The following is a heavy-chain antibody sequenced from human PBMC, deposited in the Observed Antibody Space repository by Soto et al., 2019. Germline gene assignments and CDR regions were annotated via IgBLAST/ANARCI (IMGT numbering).Heavy chain of an antibody. Sequence: GESLKISCKGSGYSFTSYWIGGVRQMPGKGLEWMGRIDPGDSYTSYSPSFQGHGTISGDKSISTAYLQWSSVKASDTAMYYCARSGGRGDYYYYSYGMDVWGQGTTVTVSS. CDR3: ARSGGRGDYYYYSYGMDV. D-gene: IGHD2-21*02. CDR2: IDPGDSYT. V-gene: IGHV5-10-1*01. J-gene: IGHJ6*02. CDR1: GYSFTSYW.